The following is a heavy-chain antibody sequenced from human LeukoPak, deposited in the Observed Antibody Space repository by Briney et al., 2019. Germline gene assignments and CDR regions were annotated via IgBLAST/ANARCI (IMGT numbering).Heavy chain of an antibody. J-gene: IGHJ3*02. Sequence: GGSLRLSCAASGFTFSTYWMHWVRQAPGKGLEWVANIRQDGSEKYYVDSVKGRFTISRDNAKNSLYLQMNSLRAEDTALYYCAKDMASSGPSAFDIWGQGTMVTVSS. CDR3: AKDMASSGPSAFDI. CDR1: GFTFSTYW. V-gene: IGHV3-7*03. CDR2: IRQDGSEK. D-gene: IGHD3-22*01.